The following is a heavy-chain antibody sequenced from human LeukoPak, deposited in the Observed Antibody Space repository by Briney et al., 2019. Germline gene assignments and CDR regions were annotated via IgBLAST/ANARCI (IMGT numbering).Heavy chain of an antibody. CDR2: IYYTGST. Sequence: SETLSLTCTVSGGSISTSSYYWGWVRQPPGKALEWIGTIYYTGSTFYNPSLKSRVTISVDTSKNHFSLKVTSVTAADTAVYYCARALPTYDSSGYYRGHYFDYWGQGTLVTVSS. V-gene: IGHV4-39*07. CDR1: GGSISTSSYY. J-gene: IGHJ4*02. D-gene: IGHD3-22*01. CDR3: ARALPTYDSSGYYRGHYFDY.